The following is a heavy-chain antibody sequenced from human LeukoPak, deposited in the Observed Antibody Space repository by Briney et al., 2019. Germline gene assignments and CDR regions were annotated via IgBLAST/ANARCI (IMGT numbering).Heavy chain of an antibody. Sequence: GGIIPIFGTANYAQKFQGRVTITADESTSTAYMELSSLRSEDTAVYYCARDDPVHSSSLGYWGQGTLVTVSS. D-gene: IGHD6-6*01. CDR3: ARDDPVHSSSLGY. V-gene: IGHV1-69*01. J-gene: IGHJ4*02. CDR2: IIPIFGTA.